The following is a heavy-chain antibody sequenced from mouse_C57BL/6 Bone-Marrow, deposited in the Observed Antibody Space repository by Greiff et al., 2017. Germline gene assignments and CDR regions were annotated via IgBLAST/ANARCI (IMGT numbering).Heavy chain of an antibody. CDR2: IDTEIGDT. V-gene: IGHV14-4*01. D-gene: IGHD2-1*01. J-gene: IGHJ2*01. CDR1: GFNIKDDY. CDR3: TSFYGNYFDF. Sequence: VQLQQSGAELVRPGASVKLSCTASGFNIKDDYIHWVIQRPEQGLEWIGWIDTEIGDTEYASKFQGKATITSDTSSNTAYLQLSSLTSEDTAVYYCTSFYGNYFDFWGQGTPLTVAS.